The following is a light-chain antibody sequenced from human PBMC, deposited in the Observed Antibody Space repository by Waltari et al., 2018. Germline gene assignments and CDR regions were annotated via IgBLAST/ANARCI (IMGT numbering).Light chain of an antibody. J-gene: IGKJ1*01. Sequence: DAVMTQSPLSLPVSLGQPASISCKSSQSLVFSDGKTYLHWFHQRPGQSPRRLIYKVSNQDSGVPDRFSGSGSGTDFTLKISRVEAEDVGVYYCMQTTHWPRTFGQGTKVEIK. CDR2: KVS. V-gene: IGKV2-30*01. CDR1: QSLVFSDGKTY. CDR3: MQTTHWPRT.